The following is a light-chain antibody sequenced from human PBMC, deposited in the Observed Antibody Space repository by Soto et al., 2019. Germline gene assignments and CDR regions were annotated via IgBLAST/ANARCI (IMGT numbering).Light chain of an antibody. Sequence: EIVLTQSPATLSLSPGERATLSCGASQGVGSYFLAWYQQKPGLAPRLLIYDASSRATGIPDRFSDSGSGTDFTLTISRLEPEAFAVYYGQQDGSSPVTFGQGKRLE. CDR2: DAS. J-gene: IGKJ5*01. CDR3: QQDGSSPVT. V-gene: IGKV3D-20*01. CDR1: QGVGSYF.